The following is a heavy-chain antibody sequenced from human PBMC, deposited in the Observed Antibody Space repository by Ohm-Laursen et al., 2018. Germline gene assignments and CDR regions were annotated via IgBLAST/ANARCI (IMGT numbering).Heavy chain of an antibody. J-gene: IGHJ4*02. CDR1: GGSFSGYY. Sequence: GTLSLTCAVYGGSFSGYYWSWIRQPPGKGLEWIGDINHSGSTNYNPSLKSRLTISLDTSKNQYSLKLSSVTAADTAVYYCASGRGRDFDFWGQGTLVTVSS. CDR2: INHSGST. V-gene: IGHV4-34*01. D-gene: IGHD3-10*01. CDR3: ASGRGRDFDF.